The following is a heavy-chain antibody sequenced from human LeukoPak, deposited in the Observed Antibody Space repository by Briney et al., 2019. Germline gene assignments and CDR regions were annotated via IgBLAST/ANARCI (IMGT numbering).Heavy chain of an antibody. D-gene: IGHD6-13*01. CDR2: INPKSGAA. V-gene: IGHV1-2*02. CDR1: GYIFSDYY. CDR3: AREAEAETSPLDF. J-gene: IGHJ4*02. Sequence: GASVKVSCKASGYIFSDYYMHWVRQAPGQGLEWLGWINPKSGAADYAQQFRGRVTMTRDTSINTDYMEMKRVTSDDTAVYYCAREAEAETSPLDFWGQGTLVTVSS.